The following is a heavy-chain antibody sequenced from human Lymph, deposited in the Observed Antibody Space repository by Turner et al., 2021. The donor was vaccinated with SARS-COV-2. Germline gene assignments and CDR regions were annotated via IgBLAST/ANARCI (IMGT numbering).Heavy chain of an antibody. Sequence: EVQLVESGGGLVQPGGSLRLSCAASGFTVSSSYMSWVRQDPGKGLEWVSVSYSGGRTYCADSVKGRFTISRDNSKNTLYLQMNSLRAEDTAVYYCARAWGRYSYGFDYWGQGTLVTVSS. CDR2: SYSGGRT. J-gene: IGHJ4*02. D-gene: IGHD5-18*01. V-gene: IGHV3-66*01. CDR3: ARAWGRYSYGFDY. CDR1: GFTVSSSY.